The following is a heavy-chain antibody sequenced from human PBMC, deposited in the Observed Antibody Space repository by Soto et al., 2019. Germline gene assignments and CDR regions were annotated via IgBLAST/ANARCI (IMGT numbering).Heavy chain of an antibody. CDR3: ARVGPAGYSSSWTPPNLDY. CDR2: IYYSGST. CDR1: GGSISSGDYY. V-gene: IGHV4-30-4*01. J-gene: IGHJ4*02. Sequence: PSETLSLTCTVSGGSISSGDYYWSWIRQPPGKGLEWIGYIYYSGSTYYNPSLKSRVTISVDTSKNQFSLKLSSVTAADTAVYYCARVGPAGYSSSWTPPNLDYWGQGTLVTVSS. D-gene: IGHD6-13*01.